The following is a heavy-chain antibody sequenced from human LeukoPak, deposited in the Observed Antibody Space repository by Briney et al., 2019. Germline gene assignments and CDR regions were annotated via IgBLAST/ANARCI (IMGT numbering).Heavy chain of an antibody. D-gene: IGHD5-12*01. J-gene: IGHJ3*02. V-gene: IGHV3-20*04. Sequence: GGSLRLSCAASGFTFSNAWMSWVRQAPGKGLEWVSGINWNGGSTGYADSVKGRFTISRDNAKNSLYLQMNSLRAEDTALYYCARDIVATISSGDTWDAFDIWGQGTMVTVSS. CDR1: GFTFSNAW. CDR2: INWNGGST. CDR3: ARDIVATISSGDTWDAFDI.